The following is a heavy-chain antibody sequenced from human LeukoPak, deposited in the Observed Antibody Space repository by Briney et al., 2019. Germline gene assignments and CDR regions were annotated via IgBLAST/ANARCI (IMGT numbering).Heavy chain of an antibody. Sequence: PSETLSLTCTVSGGSISSYYWSWIRQPPGKGLEWIGYMYYSGSTNYNPSLKSRVTISVDTSKNQFSLKLSSVTAADTAVYYCARLRRVGWLEYYFDYWGQGTLVTVSS. D-gene: IGHD6-19*01. CDR1: GGSISSYY. CDR3: ARLRRVGWLEYYFDY. V-gene: IGHV4-59*01. CDR2: MYYSGST. J-gene: IGHJ4*02.